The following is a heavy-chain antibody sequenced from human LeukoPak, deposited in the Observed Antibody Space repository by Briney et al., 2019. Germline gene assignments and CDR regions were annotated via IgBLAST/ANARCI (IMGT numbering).Heavy chain of an antibody. CDR2: IYYSGST. CDR3: ARNPGFWSGYYTY. D-gene: IGHD3-3*01. J-gene: IGHJ4*02. V-gene: IGHV4-30-4*08. CDR1: GGSISSGDYY. Sequence: SETLSLTCTVSGGSISSGDYYWSRIRQPPGKGLEWIGYIYYSGSTYYNPSLKSRVTISVDTSKNQFSLKLSSVTAADTAVYYCARNPGFWSGYYTYWGQGTLVTVSS.